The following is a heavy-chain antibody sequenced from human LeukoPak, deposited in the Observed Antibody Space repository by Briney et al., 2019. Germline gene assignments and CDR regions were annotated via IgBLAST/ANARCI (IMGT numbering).Heavy chain of an antibody. Sequence: AGGSVRLSCAASGFPISSYWMSWVRQVPGKGLESVAHIKHDSSETYYVDTVRGRFIISRDNAKNSLYLQMNSLRVEDTAVYPCARGPTDFDASDIWGHGTLVTVSS. CDR1: GFPISSYW. J-gene: IGHJ3*02. CDR2: IKHDSSET. V-gene: IGHV3-7*01. CDR3: ARGPTDFDASDI.